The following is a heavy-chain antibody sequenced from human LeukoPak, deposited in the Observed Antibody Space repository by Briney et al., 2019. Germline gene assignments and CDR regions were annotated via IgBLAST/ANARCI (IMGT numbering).Heavy chain of an antibody. CDR3: TMLGGGIKNWYAFDY. CDR1: GFSFRNYA. CDR2: FSGSGDST. J-gene: IGHJ4*02. V-gene: IGHV3-23*01. Sequence: GGSLRLSCAASGFSFRNYALSWGRQAPREGRGWVSVFSGSGDSTYYADSVKGRFAISRDNSKNTLYLQMNSLRAEDAAVYYCTMLGGGIKNWYAFDYWGQGTLVTVSP. D-gene: IGHD3-16*01.